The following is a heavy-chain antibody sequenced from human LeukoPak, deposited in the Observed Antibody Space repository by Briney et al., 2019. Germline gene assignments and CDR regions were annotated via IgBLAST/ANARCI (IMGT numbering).Heavy chain of an antibody. J-gene: IGHJ4*02. Sequence: GGSLRLSCAASGFTFSSYSMNWVRQAPGKGLEWVSSISSSSSYIYYADSVKGRFTISRDNAKNSLYLQMNSLRAEDTAVYYCASDIVVPAVNVDTAGTDYWGQGTLVTVSS. CDR1: GFTFSSYS. V-gene: IGHV3-21*01. CDR3: ASDIVVPAVNVDTAGTDY. CDR2: ISSSSSYI. D-gene: IGHD2-2*01.